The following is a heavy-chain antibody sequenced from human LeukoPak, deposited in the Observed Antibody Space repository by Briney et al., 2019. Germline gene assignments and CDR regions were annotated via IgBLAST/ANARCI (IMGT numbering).Heavy chain of an antibody. D-gene: IGHD2-2*01. J-gene: IGHJ4*02. CDR3: ARGPAAAIDY. CDR2: ISSSSSYT. V-gene: IGHV3-11*06. Sequence: GGSLRLSCAASGFTFSDYYMSWIRQAPGKGLEWVSYISSSSSYTNYADSVKGRFTISRDNAKNSLYLQMNSLRDEDTAVYYCARGPAAAIDYWGQGTLVTVSS. CDR1: GFTFSDYY.